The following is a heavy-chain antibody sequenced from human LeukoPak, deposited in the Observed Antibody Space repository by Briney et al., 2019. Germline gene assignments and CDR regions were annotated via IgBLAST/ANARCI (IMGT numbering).Heavy chain of an antibody. Sequence: PAETLSLSCTASGGSVSSSSYFWSWIRHSPGKGLEWIGNIYHSGTSNYNSSLKSRVTMSVDPSRNQFFLNLASVTAAHTAVYYCARLEDVRVNMVRVVMMTPPYFDPWGQGTLVTVSS. J-gene: IGHJ5*02. V-gene: IGHV4-39*01. CDR2: IYHSGTS. D-gene: IGHD3-10*01. CDR1: GGSVSSSSYF. CDR3: ARLEDVRVNMVRVVMMTPPYFDP.